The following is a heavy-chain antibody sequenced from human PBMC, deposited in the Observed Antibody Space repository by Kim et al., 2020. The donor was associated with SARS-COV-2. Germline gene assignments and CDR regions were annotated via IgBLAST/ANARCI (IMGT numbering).Heavy chain of an antibody. CDR3: APSGGRGGLNV. V-gene: IGHV3-7*03. D-gene: IGHD5-12*01. CDR2: IKGDGSER. Sequence: GGSLRLSCAASGFTSSNYWMSWVRQAPGKGLEWVANIKGDGSERYYVDSVKGRFTISRDNAKNSLFLQLNSLRAEDTAIYYCAPSGGRGGLNVWGQGTTVTVSS. J-gene: IGHJ6*02. CDR1: GFTSSNYW.